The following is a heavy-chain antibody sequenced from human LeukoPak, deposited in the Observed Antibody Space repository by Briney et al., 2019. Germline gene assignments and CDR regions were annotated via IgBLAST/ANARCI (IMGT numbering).Heavy chain of an antibody. V-gene: IGHV1-18*01. J-gene: IGHJ4*02. CDR1: GYTFTTYG. Sequence: ASVRVSCKPSGYTFTTYGITWVRQAPGQGLEWMGWISAYNGNTNYAQKLQGRVTMTTDTSTSTAYMELRSLRSDDTAVYYCARALVDGYKELGYWGQGTLVTVSS. CDR3: ARALVDGYKELGY. D-gene: IGHD5-24*01. CDR2: ISAYNGNT.